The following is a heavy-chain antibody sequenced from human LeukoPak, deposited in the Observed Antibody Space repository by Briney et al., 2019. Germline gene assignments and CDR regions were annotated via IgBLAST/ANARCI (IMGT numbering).Heavy chain of an antibody. Sequence: SETLSLTCAVSGASINSHYWSWIRQPAGKGLEWIGRIYTSGSSNSNPSLKSRVTMSADTSKNQFSLKLSSVTAADTAVYYCARDISVAGSFLLFDYWGQGTLVTVSS. J-gene: IGHJ4*02. CDR2: IYTSGSS. CDR3: ARDISVAGSFLLFDY. CDR1: GASINSHY. V-gene: IGHV4-4*07. D-gene: IGHD6-19*01.